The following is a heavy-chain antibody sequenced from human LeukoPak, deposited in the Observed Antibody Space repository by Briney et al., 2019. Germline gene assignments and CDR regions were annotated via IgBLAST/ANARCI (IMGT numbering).Heavy chain of an antibody. D-gene: IGHD2-15*01. J-gene: IGHJ4*02. V-gene: IGHV3-23*01. CDR3: AKVLGNSFDY. Sequence: GGPLRLSCAASGFTFSSYAMNWVRQAPGKGLEWVSSIKNSGDTTYHADSVKGRFTISRDISKNTLYLQMNSLRAEDTAIYYCAKVLGNSFDYWGQGTLVTVSS. CDR1: GFTFSSYA. CDR2: IKNSGDTT.